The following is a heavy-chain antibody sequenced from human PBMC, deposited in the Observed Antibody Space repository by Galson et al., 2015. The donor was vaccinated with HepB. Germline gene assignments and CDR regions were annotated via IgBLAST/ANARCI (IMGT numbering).Heavy chain of an antibody. J-gene: IGHJ4*02. CDR2: TSGSGGST. CDR3: AKDPGRYFDWLLSGSYFDY. Sequence: SLRLSCAASGFTFSSYAMSWVRQAPGKGLEWVSATSGSGGSTYYADSVKGRFTISRDNSKNTLYLQMNSLRAEDTAVYYCAKDPGRYFDWLLSGSYFDYWGQGTLVTVSS. D-gene: IGHD3-9*01. CDR1: GFTFSSYA. V-gene: IGHV3-23*01.